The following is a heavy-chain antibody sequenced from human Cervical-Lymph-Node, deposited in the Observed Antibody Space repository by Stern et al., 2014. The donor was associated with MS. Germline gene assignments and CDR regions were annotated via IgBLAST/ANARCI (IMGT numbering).Heavy chain of an antibody. CDR2: IVPMFAQA. Sequence: QVQLVQSGAEVKKPGSSVRVSCKASGGSFKSYAFNWLRQAPGQGLEWMGDIVPMFAQANYAQKFQGRVTVTADEATNTVYMELSCLTSEDTAVYYCARERSIHYPAFAPWGQGTLVTVSS. CDR3: ARERSIHYPAFAP. V-gene: IGHV1-69*12. CDR1: GGSFKSYA. J-gene: IGHJ5*02. D-gene: IGHD3-10*01.